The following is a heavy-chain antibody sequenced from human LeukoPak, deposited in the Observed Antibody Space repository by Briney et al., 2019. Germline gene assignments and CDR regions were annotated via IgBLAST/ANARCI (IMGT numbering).Heavy chain of an antibody. J-gene: IGHJ4*02. V-gene: IGHV3-30*02. CDR2: IRYDGNIK. D-gene: IGHD3-10*01. CDR1: GFTFSSYE. Sequence: GGSLRLSCAASGFTFSSYEMNWVRQAPGKGLEWVAFIRYDGNIKFYADSMKGRFTISRDNSKNTLYLQMNSLRVEDTAIYYCAKDAGSFFDHWGQGTLVTVSS. CDR3: AKDAGSFFDH.